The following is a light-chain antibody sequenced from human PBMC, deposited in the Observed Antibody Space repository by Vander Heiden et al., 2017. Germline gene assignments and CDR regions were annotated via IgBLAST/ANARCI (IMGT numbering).Light chain of an antibody. Sequence: DIQLTQSPSSLSASVGDRVTLTCQASQDIDNSLNWYQQKPGKAPKLLIYDASTLETGVPSRFSGSGSATHFTFTITSLQPADIATYYCQQYGHLPLTFGGGTEVEI. J-gene: IGKJ4*01. CDR2: DAS. V-gene: IGKV1-33*01. CDR1: QDIDNS. CDR3: QQYGHLPLT.